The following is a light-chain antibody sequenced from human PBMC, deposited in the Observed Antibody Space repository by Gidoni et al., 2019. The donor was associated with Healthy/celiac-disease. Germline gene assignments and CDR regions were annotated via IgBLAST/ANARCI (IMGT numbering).Light chain of an antibody. CDR1: QSIRSY. CDR2: AAS. J-gene: IGKJ1*01. Sequence: DPVSITCRASQSIRSYLNWYQQKPGKAPKLLIYAASSLQSGVPSRFSGSGSGTDFTLTISSLQHEDVATYYCQQSYSTPETFXQXTKVEIK. CDR3: QQSYSTPET. V-gene: IGKV1-39*01.